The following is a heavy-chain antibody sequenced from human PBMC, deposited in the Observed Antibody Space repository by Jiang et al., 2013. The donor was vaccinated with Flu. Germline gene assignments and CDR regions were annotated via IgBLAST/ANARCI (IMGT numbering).Heavy chain of an antibody. D-gene: IGHD4-23*01. CDR3: ARQYGGNSGYFDY. Sequence: LKISCKGSGYSFTSYWIGWVRQDARERPGVDGIIYPGDSDTRYSPSFQGQVTISADKSISTAYLQWSSLKASDTAMYYCARQYGGNSGYFDYWGQGTLVTVSS. CDR1: GYSFTSYW. CDR2: IYPGDSDT. V-gene: IGHV5-51*01. J-gene: IGHJ4*02.